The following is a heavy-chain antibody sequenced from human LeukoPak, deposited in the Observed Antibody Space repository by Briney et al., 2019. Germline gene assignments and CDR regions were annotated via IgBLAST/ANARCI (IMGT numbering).Heavy chain of an antibody. J-gene: IGHJ6*02. V-gene: IGHV1-2*02. CDR1: GYTFTGYY. D-gene: IGHD3-10*01. CDR2: INPNSGGT. Sequence: ASVKVSCKASGYTFTGYYMHWVRQAPGQGLEWMGWINPNSGGTNYAQKFQGRVTMTRNTSISTAYMELSSLRSEDTAVYYCRFAPRGLRPYYYYGMDVWGQGTTVTVSS. CDR3: RFAPRGLRPYYYYGMDV.